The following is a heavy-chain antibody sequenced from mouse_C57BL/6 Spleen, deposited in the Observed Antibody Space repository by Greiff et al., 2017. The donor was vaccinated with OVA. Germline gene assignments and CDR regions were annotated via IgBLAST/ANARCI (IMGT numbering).Heavy chain of an antibody. J-gene: IGHJ2*01. D-gene: IGHD4-1*01. CDR3: ARDRDLTGFDY. CDR1: GFTFSSYA. V-gene: IGHV5-4*01. Sequence: EVKLVESGGGLVKPGGSLKLSCAASGFTFSSYAMSWVRQTPEKRLEWVATISDGGSYTYYPDNVKGRFTISRDNAKNNLYLQMSHLKSEDTAMYYCARDRDLTGFDYWGQGTTLTVSS. CDR2: ISDGGSYT.